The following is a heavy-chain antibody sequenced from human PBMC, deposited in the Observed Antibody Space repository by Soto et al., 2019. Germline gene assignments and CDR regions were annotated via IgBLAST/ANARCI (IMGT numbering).Heavy chain of an antibody. Sequence: GGSLRLSCAASGFTFSSFWMDWVRQAPGKGLEWVANINPDGSETHYVDSVKGRFTISRDNAKNSLYLRMSSLTAEDSALYYCSRSLDFWGQGTRVTVSS. V-gene: IGHV3-7*01. CDR2: INPDGSET. J-gene: IGHJ4*02. CDR3: SRSLDF. CDR1: GFTFSSFW.